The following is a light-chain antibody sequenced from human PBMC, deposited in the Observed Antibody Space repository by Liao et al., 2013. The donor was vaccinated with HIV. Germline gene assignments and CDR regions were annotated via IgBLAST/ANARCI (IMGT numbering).Light chain of an antibody. CDR1: DIGSKS. J-gene: IGLJ2*01. CDR2: TDK. CDR3: QVWDSSSDLL. V-gene: IGLV3-21*04. Sequence: SYVLTQPPSVSVAPGKTATMTCGGNDIGSKSVHWYQQKPGQAPILVIYTDKDRPSGIPERFSGSNSGNTATLTINRVEAGDEADYYCQVWDSSSDLLFGGGTKLTVL.